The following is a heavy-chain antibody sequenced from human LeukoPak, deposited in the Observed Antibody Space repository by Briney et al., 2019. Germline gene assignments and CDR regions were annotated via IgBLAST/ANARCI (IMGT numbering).Heavy chain of an antibody. CDR3: TREKAIVGATIFDY. V-gene: IGHV3-23*01. CDR2: ISGSGGST. Sequence: PGGSLRLSCAASGFTFSSYAMSWVRQAPGKGLEWVSAISGSGGSTYYADSVKGRFTISRDNAKNSLYLQMNSLRAEDTALYYCTREKAIVGATIFDYWGQGTLVTVSS. CDR1: GFTFSSYA. J-gene: IGHJ4*02. D-gene: IGHD1-26*01.